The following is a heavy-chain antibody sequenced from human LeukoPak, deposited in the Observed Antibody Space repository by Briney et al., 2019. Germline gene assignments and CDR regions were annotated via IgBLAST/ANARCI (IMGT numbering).Heavy chain of an antibody. CDR3: VRHSGWYFGY. V-gene: IGHV4-4*02. J-gene: IGHJ4*02. D-gene: IGHD6-19*01. CDR2: IHHSGSS. Sequence: SETLSLICAVSGDSVSGSFWWSWVRQPPHKGLEWIGEIHHSGSSNYNPSLESRVIISLDGSKNLLSLELSSVTAADTAVYYCVRHSGWYFGYWGQGTLVTVSS. CDR1: GDSVSGSFW.